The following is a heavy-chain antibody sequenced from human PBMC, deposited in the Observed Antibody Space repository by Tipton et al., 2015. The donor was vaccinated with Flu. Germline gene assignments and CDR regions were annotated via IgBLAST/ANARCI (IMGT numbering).Heavy chain of an antibody. CDR2: IIPILGIA. Sequence: QVQLVQSGAEVKKPGSSVKVSCKASGGTFSSYAISWVRQAPGQGLEWMGRIIPILGIANYAQKFQGGVTITADTYTSTAYMELSSLRSEDTAVYYCATGVHYYDRGDYYYYGMDVWGQGTTVTVSS. J-gene: IGHJ6*02. CDR3: ATGVHYYDRGDYYYYGMDV. D-gene: IGHD3-22*01. CDR1: GGTFSSYA. V-gene: IGHV1-69*09.